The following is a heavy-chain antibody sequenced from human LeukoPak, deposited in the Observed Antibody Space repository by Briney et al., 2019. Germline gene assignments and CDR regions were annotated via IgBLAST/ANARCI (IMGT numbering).Heavy chain of an antibody. D-gene: IGHD3-3*01. J-gene: IGHJ4*02. CDR1: DYSISSGYY. CDR2: IHHSGST. CDR3: ATGPDLWYKTPPPYYFDY. Sequence: SETLSLTCAVSDYSISSGYYWGWIRQPAGKGLEWIGSIHHSGSTYYNPSLKSRVTISVDTSKNQFSLKLSSVTAADTAVYYCATGPDLWYKTPPPYYFDYWGQGTLVTVSS. V-gene: IGHV4-38-2*01.